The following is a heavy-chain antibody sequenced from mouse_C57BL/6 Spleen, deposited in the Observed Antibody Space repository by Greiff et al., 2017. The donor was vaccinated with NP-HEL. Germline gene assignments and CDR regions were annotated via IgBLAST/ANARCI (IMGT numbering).Heavy chain of an antibody. J-gene: IGHJ1*03. CDR3: ARDKNYVGNFDV. Sequence: VQLKESGPGLVKPSQTVFLTCTVTGISITTGNYRWSWIRQFPGNKLEWIGYIYYSGTITYNPSPTSRTTITRYTPKNQFFLEMNSLTAEDTATYYCARDKNYVGNFDVWGTGTTVTVSS. CDR2: IYYSGTI. D-gene: IGHD1-1*01. V-gene: IGHV3-5*01. CDR1: GISITTGNYR.